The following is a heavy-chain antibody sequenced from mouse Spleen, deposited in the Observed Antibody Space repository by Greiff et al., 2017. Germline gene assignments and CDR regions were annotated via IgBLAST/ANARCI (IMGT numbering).Heavy chain of an antibody. J-gene: IGHJ1*01. D-gene: IGHD2-4*01. Sequence: EVQRVESGPGLVKPSQSLSLTCSVTGYSITSGYYWNWIRQFPGNKLEWMGYISYDGSNNYNPSLKNRISITRDTSKNQFFLKLNSVTTEDTATYYCARFDDYDWYFDVWGAGTTVTVSS. CDR2: ISYDGSN. CDR1: GYSITSGYY. CDR3: ARFDDYDWYFDV. V-gene: IGHV3-6*01.